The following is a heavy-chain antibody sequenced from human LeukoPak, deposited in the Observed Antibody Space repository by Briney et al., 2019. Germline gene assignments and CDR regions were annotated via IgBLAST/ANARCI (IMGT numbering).Heavy chain of an antibody. CDR1: GVTLSIYA. D-gene: IGHD1-26*01. J-gene: IGHJ4*01. CDR2: ISGSVGST. V-gene: IGHV3-23*01. Sequence: PGGSLRLSPAPSGVTLSIYATSSVPQAPGKGLEWGSAISGSVGSTYYADPVKGRFTISRDNSKNVLSLHMSRRRAEDTAVYYCAKGISTSPRCLLYSDSWGQGTLVTVSS. CDR3: AKGISTSPRCLLYSDS.